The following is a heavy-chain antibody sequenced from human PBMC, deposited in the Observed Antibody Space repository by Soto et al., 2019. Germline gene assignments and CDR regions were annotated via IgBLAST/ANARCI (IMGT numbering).Heavy chain of an antibody. CDR2: ISYDGSKK. J-gene: IGHJ4*02. V-gene: IGHV3-30*18. Sequence: SLRLSCAASGFTFSSYGMHWVRQAPGKGLEWVAVISYDGSKKYFADSVKGRFSISRDNSKNTLYLQMDSLRPEGTAVFYCAKDTYYHDSSGYYIFDYWGQG. CDR3: AKDTYYHDSSGYYIFDY. D-gene: IGHD3-22*01. CDR1: GFTFSSYG.